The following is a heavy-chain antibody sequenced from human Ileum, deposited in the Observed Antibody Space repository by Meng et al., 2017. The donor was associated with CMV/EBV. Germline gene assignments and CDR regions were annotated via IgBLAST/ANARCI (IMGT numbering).Heavy chain of an antibody. CDR2: IHYNEKT. D-gene: IGHD3-22*01. CDR3: TTRGLGFDSSLFDF. CDR1: GGSINSNNYF. J-gene: IGHJ4*02. V-gene: IGHV4-39*07. Sequence: HLQLHESGPGLVKPSETLSLTCTVSGGSINSNNYFWGWIRQAPGKGPEWIGSIHYNEKTYYNPPFKSQVTISVDTSNKQVSLNLNSVTAADTAVYYCTTRGLGFDSSLFDFWGQGTLVTVSS.